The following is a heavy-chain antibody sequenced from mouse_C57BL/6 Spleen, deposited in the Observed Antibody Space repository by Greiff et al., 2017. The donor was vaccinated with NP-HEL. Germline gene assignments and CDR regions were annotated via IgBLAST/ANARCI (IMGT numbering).Heavy chain of an antibody. J-gene: IGHJ4*01. D-gene: IGHD1-1*01. CDR3: TRIFDYYGSSFAMDY. V-gene: IGHV5-9-1*02. Sequence: EVNLVESGEGLVKPGGSLKLSCAASGFTFSSYAMSWVRQTPEKRLEWVAYISSGGDYIYYADTVKGRFTISRDNARNTLYLQMSSLKSEDTAMYYCTRIFDYYGSSFAMDYWGQGTSVTVSS. CDR2: ISSGGDYI. CDR1: GFTFSSYA.